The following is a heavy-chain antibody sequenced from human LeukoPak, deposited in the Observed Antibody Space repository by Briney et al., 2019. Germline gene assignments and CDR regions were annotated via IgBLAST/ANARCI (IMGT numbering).Heavy chain of an antibody. V-gene: IGHV3-30-3*01. CDR3: ARSRYSYDYLDF. J-gene: IGHJ4*02. CDR2: ISYDGSNN. Sequence: GRSLRLPCAASGFTFSNYAMHWVRQAPGKGLEWVADISYDGSNNYYVDSVKGRFTISRDNSKKTLFLQMNSLRTDDTALYYCARSRYSYDYLDFWGRGTLVTVFS. D-gene: IGHD5-18*01. CDR1: GFTFSNYA.